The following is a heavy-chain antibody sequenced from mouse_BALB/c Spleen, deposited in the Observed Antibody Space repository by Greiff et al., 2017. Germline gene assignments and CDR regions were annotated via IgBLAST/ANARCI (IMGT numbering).Heavy chain of an antibody. CDR1: GYSITSDYA. Sequence: EVQLKQSGPGLVKPSQSLSLTCTVTGYSITSDYAWNWIRQFPGNKLEWMGYISYSGSTSYNPSLKSRISITRDTSKNQFFLQLNSVTTEDTATYYCARRGEIPNFAYWGQGTLVTVSA. CDR2: ISYSGST. V-gene: IGHV3-2*02. J-gene: IGHJ3*01. CDR3: ARRGEIPNFAY.